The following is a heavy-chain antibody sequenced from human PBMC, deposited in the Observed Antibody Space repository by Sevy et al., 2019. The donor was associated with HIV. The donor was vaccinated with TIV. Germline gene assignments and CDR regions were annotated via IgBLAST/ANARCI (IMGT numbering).Heavy chain of an antibody. J-gene: IGHJ4*02. CDR2: ISGNSGII. CDR1: RFTFDDYA. CDR3: AKGAGIAAGGTGGLFAY. Sequence: GGSLRLSCVVSRFTFDDYAMHWVRQAPGKGLEWVSCISGNSGIIGYADSVKGRFTISRDSAKNSLYLQMNSLRPEDTALYYCAKGAGIAAGGTGGLFAYWGRGTLVTVSS. D-gene: IGHD6-13*01. V-gene: IGHV3-9*01.